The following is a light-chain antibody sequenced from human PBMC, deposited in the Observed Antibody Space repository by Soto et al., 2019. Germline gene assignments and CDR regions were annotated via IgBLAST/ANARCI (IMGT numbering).Light chain of an antibody. CDR1: QNISSY. J-gene: IGKJ4*01. CDR2: DAS. V-gene: IGKV3-11*01. CDR3: QQRSNWPGT. Sequence: DIVLTQSPATLSLSPGERATLSCRASQNISSYLAWYQQKPGQAPRLLIYDASNRATGIPARFSGSGSGTEFTLTVSSLEPEDFAVYYCQQRSNWPGTFGGGTKVEIK.